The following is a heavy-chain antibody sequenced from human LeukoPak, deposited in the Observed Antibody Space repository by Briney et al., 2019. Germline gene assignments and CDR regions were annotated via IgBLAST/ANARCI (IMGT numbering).Heavy chain of an antibody. Sequence: GGSLRLSCATSGFTFSGSAMHWVRQASGKGLEWVGRIRSKANSYATAYAASVKGRFTISRDDSKNTAYLQMNSLKTEDTAVYYCTSMGNGRPPYWGQGTLVTVSS. J-gene: IGHJ4*02. CDR3: TSMGNGRPPY. CDR2: IRSKANSYAT. CDR1: GFTFSGSA. D-gene: IGHD1-26*01. V-gene: IGHV3-73*01.